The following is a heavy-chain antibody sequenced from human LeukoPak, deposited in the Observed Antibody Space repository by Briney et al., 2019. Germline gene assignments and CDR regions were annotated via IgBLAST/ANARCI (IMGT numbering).Heavy chain of an antibody. Sequence: GGSPRLSCAASGFTFSDYYMSWIRQAPGKGLEWVSYISSSGSTIYYADSVKGRFTISRDNAKNSLYLQMNSLRAEDTAVYYCARSDSGSYYYYGMDVWGQGTTVTVSS. D-gene: IGHD1-26*01. CDR2: ISSSGSTI. CDR3: ARSDSGSYYYYGMDV. V-gene: IGHV3-11*01. CDR1: GFTFSDYY. J-gene: IGHJ6*02.